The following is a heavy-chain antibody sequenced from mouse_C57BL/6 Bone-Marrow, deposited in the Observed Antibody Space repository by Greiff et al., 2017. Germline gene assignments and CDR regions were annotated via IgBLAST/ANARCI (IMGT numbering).Heavy chain of an antibody. Sequence: VKLVESGPGLVAPSQSLSITCTVSGFSLTSYGVDWVRQPPGKGLEWLGVIWGGGSTNYNSAPMSGLGISKENSKSHVFIKMNSLQTDDTAMYYCAASDYGYDVGFAYWGQGTLVTVSA. D-gene: IGHD2-2*01. CDR3: AASDYGYDVGFAY. CDR1: GFSLTSYG. CDR2: IWGGGST. J-gene: IGHJ3*01. V-gene: IGHV2-9*01.